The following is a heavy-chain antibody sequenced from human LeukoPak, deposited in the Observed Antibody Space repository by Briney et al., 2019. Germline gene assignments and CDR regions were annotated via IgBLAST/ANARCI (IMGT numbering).Heavy chain of an antibody. CDR3: ATGRTTVTTYYYYGMDV. CDR1: GYTFTSYY. V-gene: IGHV1-46*01. CDR2: INPSGGST. Sequence: ASVKVSCKASGYTFTSYYMHWVRQAPGQGLEWMGIINPSGGSTSYAQKFQGRVTMTRDTSTSTVYMELSSLRSEDTAVYYCATGRTTVTTYYYYGMDVWGQGTTVTVSS. D-gene: IGHD4-17*01. J-gene: IGHJ6*02.